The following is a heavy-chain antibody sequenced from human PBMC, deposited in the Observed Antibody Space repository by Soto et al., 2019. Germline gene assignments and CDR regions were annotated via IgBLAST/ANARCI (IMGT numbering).Heavy chain of an antibody. CDR1: GGSISSGGYS. CDR2: IYHSGSA. CDR3: ARAHYGDYGYGMDV. D-gene: IGHD4-17*01. J-gene: IGHJ6*02. Sequence: QLQLQESGSGLVKPSQTLSLTCAVSGGSISSGGYSWTWIRQPPGKGLEWIGYIYHSGSAYYNPSLKSRVTISVDRSKTQFSLKLRSVTAADTAVYYCARAHYGDYGYGMDVWGQGTTVTVSS. V-gene: IGHV4-30-2*01.